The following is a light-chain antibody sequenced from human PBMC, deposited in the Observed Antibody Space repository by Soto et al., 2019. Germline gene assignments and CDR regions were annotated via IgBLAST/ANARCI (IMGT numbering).Light chain of an antibody. V-gene: IGKV1-27*01. Sequence: DIQMTQSPSSLSASVGDRVTITCRASQGISNYLAWYQQKPGKVPKLLIYAASTLQSGVPSRFSGRGSGTDFTLTISSLQPEDVAIYYCQKYISAPLFTFGPGTKVDIK. CDR1: QGISNY. CDR3: QKYISAPLFT. CDR2: AAS. J-gene: IGKJ3*01.